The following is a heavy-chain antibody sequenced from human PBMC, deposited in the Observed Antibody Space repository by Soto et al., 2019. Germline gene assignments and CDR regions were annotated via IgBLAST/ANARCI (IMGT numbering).Heavy chain of an antibody. V-gene: IGHV3-7*03. D-gene: IGHD5-18*01. Sequence: EVQPVESGGGLVQPGGSLRLSCAASGFTFSSYWMSWVRQAPGKGLEWVANIKQDGSEKYYVDSVKGRFTISRDNAKNSLYLQMNSLRAEDTAVYYCARERGYSYGSYFDYWGQGTLVTVSS. CDR1: GFTFSSYW. CDR3: ARERGYSYGSYFDY. J-gene: IGHJ4*02. CDR2: IKQDGSEK.